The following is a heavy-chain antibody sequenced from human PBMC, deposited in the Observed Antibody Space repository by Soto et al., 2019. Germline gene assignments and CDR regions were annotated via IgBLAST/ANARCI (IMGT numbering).Heavy chain of an antibody. Sequence: GGSLRLSCAASGFTFTRYSMNWVRQAPGKGLEWVSSISSTTNYIYYGDSMKGRFTISRDNAKNSLYLEMNSLRAEDTAVYYYAIEYEAITSKFEYWGHVTLVAICS. CDR2: ISSTTNYI. J-gene: IGHJ4*01. D-gene: IGHD1-20*01. CDR3: AIEYEAITSKFEY. V-gene: IGHV3-21*06. CDR1: GFTFTRYS.